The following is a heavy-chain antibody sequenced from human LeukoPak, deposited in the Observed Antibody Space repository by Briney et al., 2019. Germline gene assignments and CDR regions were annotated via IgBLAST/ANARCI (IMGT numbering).Heavy chain of an antibody. CDR2: INPSGGST. CDR1: GYTFTSYY. Sequence: VASVKVSCKASGYTFTSYYMHWVRQAPGQGLEWMGIINPSGGSTSYAQKFQGRVTMTRNTSISTAYMELSSLRSEDTAVYYCARIKPAAKYYYYYYGMDVWGQGTTVTVSS. CDR3: ARIKPAAKYYYYYYGMDV. D-gene: IGHD2-2*01. J-gene: IGHJ6*02. V-gene: IGHV1-46*01.